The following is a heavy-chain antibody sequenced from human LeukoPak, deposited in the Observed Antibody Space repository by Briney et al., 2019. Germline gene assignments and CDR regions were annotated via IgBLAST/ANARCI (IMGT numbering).Heavy chain of an antibody. V-gene: IGHV3-9*01. CDR2: ISWNSGSI. D-gene: IGHD6-19*01. Sequence: GRSLRLSCAASGFTFDDYAMHWVRQAPGKGLEWVSGISWNSGSIGYADSVKGRFTISRDNAKNSLYLQMNSLRAEDTALYYCAKDIGEGSGNWFDPWGQGTLVTVSS. CDR3: AKDIGEGSGNWFDP. J-gene: IGHJ5*02. CDR1: GFTFDDYA.